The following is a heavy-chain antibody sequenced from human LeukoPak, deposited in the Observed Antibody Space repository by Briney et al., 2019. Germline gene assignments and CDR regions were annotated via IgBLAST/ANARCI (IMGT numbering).Heavy chain of an antibody. CDR2: IYHSGST. V-gene: IGHV4-38-2*02. D-gene: IGHD1-26*01. J-gene: IGHJ5*02. CDR1: GYSISSGYY. CDR3: AGSGWELRDWFDP. Sequence: PSETLSLTGTVSGYSISSGYYWGWIRQPPGKGLGWIGSIYHSGSTYYNPSLKSRVTISVDTSKNQFSLKLSSVTAADTAVYYCAGSGWELRDWFDPWGQGTLVTVSS.